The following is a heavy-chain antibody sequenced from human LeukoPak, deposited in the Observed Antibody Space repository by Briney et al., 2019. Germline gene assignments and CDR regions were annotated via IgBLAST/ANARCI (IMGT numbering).Heavy chain of an antibody. J-gene: IGHJ4*02. V-gene: IGHV3-13*01. CDR3: ARGRGVYFDY. CDR1: GFTFSSYD. Sequence: PGGSLRLSCAASGFTFSSYDIHWVRQGTVKGLEWVAVIGTAGATFYSASVKGRFTISRENARDSVYLQMDGLGAVDTAVYYRARGRGVYFDYWGQGTLVTVSS. CDR2: IGTAGAT. D-gene: IGHD2-8*02.